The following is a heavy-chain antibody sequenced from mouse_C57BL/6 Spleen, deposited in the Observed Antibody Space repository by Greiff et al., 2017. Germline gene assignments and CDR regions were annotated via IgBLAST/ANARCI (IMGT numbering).Heavy chain of an antibody. CDR2: IYPRSGNT. CDR1: GYTFTSYG. CDR3: ARRYSNYEAMDY. V-gene: IGHV1-81*01. D-gene: IGHD2-5*01. J-gene: IGHJ4*01. Sequence: QVQLQQSGAELARPGASVKLSCKASGYTFTSYGISWVKQRTGQGLEWIGEIYPRSGNTYYNEKFKGKATLTADKSSSTAYMELRSLTSEDSAVYFCARRYSNYEAMDYWGHGTSVTVSS.